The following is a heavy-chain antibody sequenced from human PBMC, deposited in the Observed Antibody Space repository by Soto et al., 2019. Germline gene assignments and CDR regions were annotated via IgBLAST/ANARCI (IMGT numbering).Heavy chain of an antibody. CDR1: GGSISGYY. Sequence: KTSETLSLTCSVSGGSISGYYWSWIRQPPGKGLEWIGYISYNGRANHNPSLKSRVTISVDTSNNQFSLKLDSVTAADTAVYYCARDGRNWDIASRGGGHDDAFDIWGLGTMVTVSS. D-gene: IGHD5-12*01. CDR2: ISYNGRA. V-gene: IGHV4-59*01. J-gene: IGHJ3*02. CDR3: ARDGRNWDIASRGGGHDDAFDI.